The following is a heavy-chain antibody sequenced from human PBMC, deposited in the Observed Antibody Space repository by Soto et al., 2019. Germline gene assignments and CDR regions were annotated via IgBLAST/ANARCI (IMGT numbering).Heavy chain of an antibody. Sequence: QVQLVQSGAEVKKPGASVKVSCKASGYTFTTYDISWVRQAPGQGLEWMGWMNPNSGNTGYAQKFQGRVTMTRNTSISTAYMELSSLRSEDTAVYYCARYSSSWYYYYGMDVWGQGTTVTVSS. J-gene: IGHJ6*02. D-gene: IGHD6-13*01. CDR3: ARYSSSWYYYYGMDV. CDR1: GYTFTTYD. CDR2: MNPNSGNT. V-gene: IGHV1-8*02.